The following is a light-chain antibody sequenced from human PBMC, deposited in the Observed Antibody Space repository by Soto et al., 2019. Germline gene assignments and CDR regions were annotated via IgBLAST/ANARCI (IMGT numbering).Light chain of an antibody. Sequence: EIVLTQSPGTLSVSRGERATLSCRASQTISSNNLAWYQQKPGQAPSLLIYGTSSRATGIPDRFSGSGSGTDFTLTSSRLEPEDSAIYLCQQYGSWTFGQGTKVEIK. J-gene: IGKJ1*01. CDR2: GTS. CDR3: QQYGSWT. CDR1: QTISSNN. V-gene: IGKV3-20*01.